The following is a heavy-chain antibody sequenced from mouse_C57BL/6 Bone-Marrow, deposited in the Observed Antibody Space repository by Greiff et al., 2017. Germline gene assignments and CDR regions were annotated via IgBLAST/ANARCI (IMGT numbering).Heavy chain of an antibody. CDR2: IDPANGNT. D-gene: IGHD1-1*01. CDR3: APPYYYGSRESPRAMDY. CDR1: GFNIKNTY. Sequence: VQLQQSVAELVRPGASVKLSCTASGFNIKNTYMHWVKQRPEPGLEWIGRIDPANGNTKSAPKFQGKATITADTSSNTAYLQLSSLTSEDTAIYYCAPPYYYGSRESPRAMDYWGQGTSVTVAS. V-gene: IGHV14-3*01. J-gene: IGHJ4*01.